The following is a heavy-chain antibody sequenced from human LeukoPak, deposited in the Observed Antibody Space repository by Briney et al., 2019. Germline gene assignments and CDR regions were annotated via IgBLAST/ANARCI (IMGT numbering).Heavy chain of an antibody. CDR1: GFSFSSYG. Sequence: GGSLRLSCAASGFSFSSYGMHWVRQAPGKGLEWVAVISYDGSNKFYADSVKGRFTISRDNSKNTLYLQMNSLRAEDTAVYYCAKLGYSSGWYDFQIDAFDLWGQGTMVTVSS. J-gene: IGHJ3*01. D-gene: IGHD6-19*01. V-gene: IGHV3-30*18. CDR2: ISYDGSNK. CDR3: AKLGYSSGWYDFQIDAFDL.